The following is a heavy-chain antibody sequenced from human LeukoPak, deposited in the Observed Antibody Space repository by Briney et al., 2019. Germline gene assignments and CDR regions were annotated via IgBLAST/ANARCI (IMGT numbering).Heavy chain of an antibody. Sequence: GGSLRLSCAASGFTFDDYGMSWVRQAPGKGLEWISNIHWNGGRTGYADSVKGRFTISRDNAKNSLYLQMNSLRAEDTAVYYCAREDFGVDYWGQGTLVTVSS. J-gene: IGHJ4*02. V-gene: IGHV3-20*04. D-gene: IGHD3-10*01. CDR1: GFTFDDYG. CDR2: IHWNGGRT. CDR3: AREDFGVDY.